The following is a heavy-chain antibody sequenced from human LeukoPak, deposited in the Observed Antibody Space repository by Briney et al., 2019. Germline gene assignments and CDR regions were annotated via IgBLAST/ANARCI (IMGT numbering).Heavy chain of an antibody. D-gene: IGHD3-10*01. CDR3: ARDQTYGTGSYSYGFDY. CDR1: GFTFSSYW. Sequence: PGGSLRLSXAASGFTFSSYWMSWVRQAPGKGLEWVANIKQDGSEKYYVDSVKGRFTISRDNAKNSLCLQMNSLRAEDTAVYYCARDQTYGTGSYSYGFDYWGQGTLVTVSS. V-gene: IGHV3-7*01. J-gene: IGHJ4*02. CDR2: IKQDGSEK.